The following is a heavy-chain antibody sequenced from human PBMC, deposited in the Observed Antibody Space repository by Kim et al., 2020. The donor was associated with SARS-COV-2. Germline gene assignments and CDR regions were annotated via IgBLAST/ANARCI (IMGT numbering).Heavy chain of an antibody. Sequence: SETLSLACTVSGGSITDYYWSWIRQPPGKGLEWIGVIYDSGRTNYSPSLKSRVTISLDMSNNQFSLNLPSVTAADTAVYYCARFRRMDAGRPLRYFDFWGRGTLVTVSS. D-gene: IGHD6-13*01. CDR1: GGSITDYY. J-gene: IGHJ4*02. V-gene: IGHV4-59*01. CDR3: ARFRRMDAGRPLRYFDF. CDR2: IYDSGRT.